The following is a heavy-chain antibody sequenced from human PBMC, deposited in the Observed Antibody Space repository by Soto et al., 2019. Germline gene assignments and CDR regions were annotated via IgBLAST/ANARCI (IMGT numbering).Heavy chain of an antibody. Sequence: SLLLSCAASGFTFSSYAMHWVRQAPGKGLEWVAVISYDGHNKFYADSVKGRFTISRDNSKNTLSLQLNNLRPEDTAVYYCARERGHQDAWDQGTLVSVAS. J-gene: IGHJ4*02. CDR3: ARERGHQDA. V-gene: IGHV3-30-3*01. CDR2: ISYDGHNK. CDR1: GFTFSSYA.